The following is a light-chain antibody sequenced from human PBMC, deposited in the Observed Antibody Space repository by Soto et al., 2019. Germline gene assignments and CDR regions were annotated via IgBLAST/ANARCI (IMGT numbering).Light chain of an antibody. Sequence: EIVLTQSPATLSLSPGERATLSCRASQRVSKYLAWYQQKPGQAPRLLIYDASNRATGIPARFSGSGSGTDFTLTISSLEPEDFAVYYCQQRSNWPPITFGQGTRPEIK. CDR1: QRVSKY. CDR3: QQRSNWPPIT. V-gene: IGKV3-11*01. CDR2: DAS. J-gene: IGKJ5*01.